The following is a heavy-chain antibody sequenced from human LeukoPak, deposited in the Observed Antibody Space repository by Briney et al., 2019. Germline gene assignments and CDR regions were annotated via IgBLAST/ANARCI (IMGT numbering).Heavy chain of an antibody. CDR2: IKQDGSEK. V-gene: IGHV3-7*01. D-gene: IGHD4-17*01. CDR3: ARDPDYRDYVNYFDH. J-gene: IGHJ4*02. CDR1: GFTFSSYW. Sequence: PGGSLRLSCAASGFTFSSYWMSWVRQAPGKGLEWVANIKQDGSEKYYVDSVKGRFTISRDNAKNSRYLQMNSLRAEDTAVYYCARDPDYRDYVNYFDHWGQGTLVTVSS.